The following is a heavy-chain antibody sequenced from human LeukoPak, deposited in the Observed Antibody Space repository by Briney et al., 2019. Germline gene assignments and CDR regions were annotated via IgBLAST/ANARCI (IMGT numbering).Heavy chain of an antibody. J-gene: IGHJ4*02. CDR1: GYTLTELS. CDR2: FDPEDGET. V-gene: IGHV1-24*01. CDR3: ATDWLYSSLGY. Sequence: ASVKVSCKVSGYTLTELSMHWVRQAPGKGLEWMGGFDPEDGETIYAQKFQGRVTMTGDTSTDTAYMELSSLRSEDTAVYYCATDWLYSSLGYWGQGTLVTVSS. D-gene: IGHD6-6*01.